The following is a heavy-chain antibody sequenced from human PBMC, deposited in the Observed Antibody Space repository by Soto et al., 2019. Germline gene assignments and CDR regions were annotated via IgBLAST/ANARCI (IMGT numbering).Heavy chain of an antibody. V-gene: IGHV4-34*01. CDR1: GGSFSGYY. Sequence: SQTLSLTCAVCGGSFSGYYWTLIRQPPGKGLEWIGDINHSGSTNYTPSLKSRVTISVDTSKNQFSLQLSSVTAADTAVYYCATHDAVPKLQNGMGVWGQGTTVTVSS. CDR2: INHSGST. D-gene: IGHD1-1*01. CDR3: ATHDAVPKLQNGMGV. J-gene: IGHJ6*02.